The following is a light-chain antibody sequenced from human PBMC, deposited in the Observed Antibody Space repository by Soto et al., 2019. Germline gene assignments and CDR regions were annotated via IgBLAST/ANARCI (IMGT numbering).Light chain of an antibody. CDR1: SSDVGGYNY. Sequence: SALTQPASVSGSPGQSITISCTGTSSDVGGYNYVSWYQQHPGKAPKLMICDVSDRPSGISNRFSGSKSGNTASLTISGLQAEDETDYYCSSYTTSSTYVFGTGT. CDR2: DVS. V-gene: IGLV2-14*01. J-gene: IGLJ1*01. CDR3: SSYTTSSTYV.